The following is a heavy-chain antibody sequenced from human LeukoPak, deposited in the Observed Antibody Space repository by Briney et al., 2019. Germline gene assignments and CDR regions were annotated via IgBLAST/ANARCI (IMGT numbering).Heavy chain of an antibody. J-gene: IGHJ3*02. Sequence: GGSLRLSSAASGFTFSNYWMSWVRQAPGKGLEWVANIKQDGSDKYYVDSLKGRFTISRDNAKNSLYLQMNSLRAEDTAVYYCARRWRSAFDIWGQGTMVTVSS. CDR1: GFTFSNYW. V-gene: IGHV3-7*01. CDR3: ARRWRSAFDI. CDR2: IKQDGSDK. D-gene: IGHD5-24*01.